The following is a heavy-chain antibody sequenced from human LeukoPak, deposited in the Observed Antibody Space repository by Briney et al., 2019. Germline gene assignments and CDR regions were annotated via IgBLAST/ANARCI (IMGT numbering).Heavy chain of an antibody. J-gene: IGHJ6*03. CDR3: AKDRCSGGSCDPPYYYFMDV. CDR2: IRYDGSNK. D-gene: IGHD2-15*01. Sequence: PGGSLRLSCAASGVTFNTYGIHWVRQTPGEGLEWVAFIRYDGSNKHYADSVKGRFTISRDNSKNTLYLQTNSLRVEDTAVYYCAKDRCSGGSCDPPYYYFMDVWGKGTTVTVSS. V-gene: IGHV3-30*02. CDR1: GVTFNTYG.